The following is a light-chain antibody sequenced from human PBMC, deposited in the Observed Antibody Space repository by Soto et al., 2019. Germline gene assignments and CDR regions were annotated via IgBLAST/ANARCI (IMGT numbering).Light chain of an antibody. Sequence: DIQMTQSPSSLSASVGDRVTITCRASQGISNYLAWYQQKPGKILNLLMDAASTLQSGVPSRLSGSGSGTDFTRTISSLQPEDVATDYCQEYNSAPLTFGGGTKVEIK. V-gene: IGKV1-27*01. CDR1: QGISNY. CDR3: QEYNSAPLT. CDR2: AAS. J-gene: IGKJ4*01.